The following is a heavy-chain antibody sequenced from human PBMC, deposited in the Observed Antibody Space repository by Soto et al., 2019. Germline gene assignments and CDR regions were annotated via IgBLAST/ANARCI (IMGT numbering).Heavy chain of an antibody. CDR1: GGSISSSNW. Sequence: QVQVQESGPGLVKPSGTLSLTCAVSGGSISSSNWWSWVRQPPGKGLEWIGEIYHSGSTNYNPSLKSRVTISVDKSKNQFSLKLSSVTAADTAVYYCARTSGMAGTTPGFDYWGQGTLVTVSS. V-gene: IGHV4-4*02. CDR2: IYHSGST. J-gene: IGHJ4*02. CDR3: ARTSGMAGTTPGFDY. D-gene: IGHD1-7*01.